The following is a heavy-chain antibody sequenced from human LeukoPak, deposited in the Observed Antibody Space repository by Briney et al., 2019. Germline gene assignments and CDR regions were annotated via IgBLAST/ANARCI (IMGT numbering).Heavy chain of an antibody. D-gene: IGHD6-19*01. CDR1: GYTFTSYG. J-gene: IGHJ4*02. Sequence: ASVKVSCKASGYTFTSYGISWVRQAPGQGLEWMGWISAYNGNTNYAQKLQGRVTMTTDTSTSTAYMELRSLRSDDTAVYYCARGLTVSGQRVGFEDYWGQGTLVTVSS. CDR3: ARGLTVSGQRVGFEDY. V-gene: IGHV1-18*01. CDR2: ISAYNGNT.